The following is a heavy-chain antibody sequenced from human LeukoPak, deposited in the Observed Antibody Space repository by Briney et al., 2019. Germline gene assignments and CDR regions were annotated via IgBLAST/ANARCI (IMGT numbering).Heavy chain of an antibody. Sequence: GGSLRLSCAASGFTFSSYAMHWVRQAPGKGLEWVAVISYDGSNKYYADSVKGRFTISRDNSKNTLYLQMNSLRAEDTAVYYCARDEEVLAVTRIDYWGQGTLVTVSS. V-gene: IGHV3-30-3*01. CDR3: ARDEEVLAVTRIDY. CDR2: ISYDGSNK. D-gene: IGHD4-17*01. J-gene: IGHJ4*02. CDR1: GFTFSSYA.